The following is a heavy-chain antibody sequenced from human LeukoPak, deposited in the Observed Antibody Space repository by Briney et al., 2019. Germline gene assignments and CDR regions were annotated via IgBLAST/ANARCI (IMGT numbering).Heavy chain of an antibody. CDR2: ISYDGSNK. CDR1: GFTFSSYA. J-gene: IGHJ4*02. V-gene: IGHV3-30-3*01. Sequence: GGSLRLSCAASGFTFSSYAMHWVRQAPGKGGEGGAVISYDGSNKYYADSVKGRFTISRDNSKNTLYLQMNSLRAEDTAVYYCARDFSDYYDSSGFYTVGYFDYWGQGTLVTVSS. D-gene: IGHD3-22*01. CDR3: ARDFSDYYDSSGFYTVGYFDY.